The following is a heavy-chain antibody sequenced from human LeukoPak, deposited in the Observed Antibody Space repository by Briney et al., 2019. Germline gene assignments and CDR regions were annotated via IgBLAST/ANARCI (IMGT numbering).Heavy chain of an antibody. CDR2: ISSSSSTI. V-gene: IGHV3-48*01. CDR3: ARDFIAARHDY. J-gene: IGHJ4*02. Sequence: GGSLRLSCAASGFTFSSYSMNWVRQAPGKGLEWVSYISSSSSTIYYADSVKGRLTISRDNAKNSLYLQMNSLRAEDTAVYYCARDFIAARHDYWGQGPLVTVSS. CDR1: GFTFSSYS. D-gene: IGHD6-6*01.